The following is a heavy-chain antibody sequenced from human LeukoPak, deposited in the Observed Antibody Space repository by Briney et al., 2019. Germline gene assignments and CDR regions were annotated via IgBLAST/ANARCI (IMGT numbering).Heavy chain of an antibody. CDR1: GFTFGSYA. CDR3: ASEDRYTSYYYYGMDV. CDR2: ISGSGGSK. V-gene: IGHV3-23*01. D-gene: IGHD1-14*01. Sequence: QSGGPLRLSCEVSGFTFGSYAMSWVRQAPGKGLEWVSDISGSGGSKYYADSVKGRFTISRDNSKNTLYLQMNSLRAEDTAVYYCASEDRYTSYYYYGMDVWGQGTTVTVSS. J-gene: IGHJ6*02.